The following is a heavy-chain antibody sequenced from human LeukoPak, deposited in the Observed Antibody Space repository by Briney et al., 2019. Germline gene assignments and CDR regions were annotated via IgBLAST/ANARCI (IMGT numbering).Heavy chain of an antibody. J-gene: IGHJ6*02. CDR3: ARDSIGGYGMDV. D-gene: IGHD2/OR15-2a*01. CDR2: IYSGGST. V-gene: IGHV3-53*01. CDR1: GFTVSSNY. Sequence: GGSLRLSCAASGFTVSSNYMSWVRQAPGKGLEWVSVIYSGGSTYYADSVKGRFTISRDNSKNTLYLQMNSLRAEDTAVYYCARDSIGGYGMDVWGQGTTVTVSS.